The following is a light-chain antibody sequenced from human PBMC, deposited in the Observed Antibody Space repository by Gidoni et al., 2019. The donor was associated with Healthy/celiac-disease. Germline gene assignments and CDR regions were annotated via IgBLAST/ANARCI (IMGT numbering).Light chain of an antibody. CDR1: QSLLHSNGCIY. CDR3: MQALQTPPT. Sequence: DIAMTPSPLSLPVTPGEPASISCRSSQSLLHSNGCIYLDWYLQKPGQSPQLLIYLGSNRASGVPDRFSGSGSGTDFTLKISRVEAEDVGVYYCMQALQTPPTFGQGTKLEIK. CDR2: LGS. J-gene: IGKJ2*01. V-gene: IGKV2-28*01.